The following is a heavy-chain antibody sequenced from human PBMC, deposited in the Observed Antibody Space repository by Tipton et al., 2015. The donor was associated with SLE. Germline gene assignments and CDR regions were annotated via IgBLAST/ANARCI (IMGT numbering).Heavy chain of an antibody. Sequence: TLSLTCIVSGGSITSTPYYWGWIRQSPEKGLEWIGSTHYSGTTYYNPSLESRVTMSMDTSKNQFSLNLRSVTAADTAVYYCASGTLVGSWYYSMDVWGKGTTVTVSS. CDR2: THYSGTT. CDR3: ASGTLVGSWYYSMDV. CDR1: GGSITSTPYY. V-gene: IGHV4-39*01. J-gene: IGHJ6*03. D-gene: IGHD2-2*03.